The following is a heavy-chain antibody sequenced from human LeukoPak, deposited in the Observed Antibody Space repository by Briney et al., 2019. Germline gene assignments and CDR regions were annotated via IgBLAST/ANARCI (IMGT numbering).Heavy chain of an antibody. CDR1: GGSISSSSYY. Sequence: SETLSLTCTVSGGSISSSSYYWGWIRQPPGKGLEWIGSIYYSGSTYYNPSLKSRVTISVDTSKNQFSLKVSSVTAADTAVYYCARGYGSGFAYWGQGTLVTVSS. D-gene: IGHD3-10*01. V-gene: IGHV4-39*07. J-gene: IGHJ4*02. CDR3: ARGYGSGFAY. CDR2: IYYSGST.